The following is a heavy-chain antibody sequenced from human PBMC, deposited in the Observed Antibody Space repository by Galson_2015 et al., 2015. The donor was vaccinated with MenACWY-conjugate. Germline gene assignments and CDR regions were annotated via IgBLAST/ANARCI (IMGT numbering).Heavy chain of an antibody. CDR3: ARDKEVDGYNYEDY. CDR1: GYSISSGYY. V-gene: IGHV4-38-2*02. D-gene: IGHD5-24*01. J-gene: IGHJ4*02. Sequence: SETLSLTCTVSGYSISSGYYWGWIRQPPGKGLEWIGSIYHSGSTYYNPSLKSRVTISVDTSKNQFSLKLSSVTAADTAVYYCARDKEVDGYNYEDYWGQGTLVTVSS. CDR2: IYHSGST.